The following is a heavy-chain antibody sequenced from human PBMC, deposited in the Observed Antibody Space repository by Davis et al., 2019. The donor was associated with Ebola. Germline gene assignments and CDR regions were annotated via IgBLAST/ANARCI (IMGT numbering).Heavy chain of an antibody. D-gene: IGHD3-9*01. CDR2: ISSNGGST. V-gene: IGHV3-64*01. CDR3: ARAEPYYDILTGAFDI. Sequence: GGSLRLSCAASGFTFSSYAMHWVRQAPGKGLEYVSAISSNGGSTYYANSVKGRFTISRDNSKNTLYLQMNSLRAEDTAVYYCARAEPYYDILTGAFDIWGQGTMVTVSS. J-gene: IGHJ3*02. CDR1: GFTFSSYA.